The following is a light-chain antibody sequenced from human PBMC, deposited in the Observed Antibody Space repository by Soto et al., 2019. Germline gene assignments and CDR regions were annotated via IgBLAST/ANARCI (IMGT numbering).Light chain of an antibody. Sequence: EIVMTQSPATLSVSPGERATLSCSASQSVRSNLAWYQQKPGQAPRLLIHGASSRATGIPDRFSGSGSETEFTLTISSLQSEDFAVYYCQQYNDWPPWTFGQGTKVEIK. CDR1: QSVRSN. J-gene: IGKJ1*01. CDR2: GAS. CDR3: QQYNDWPPWT. V-gene: IGKV3-15*01.